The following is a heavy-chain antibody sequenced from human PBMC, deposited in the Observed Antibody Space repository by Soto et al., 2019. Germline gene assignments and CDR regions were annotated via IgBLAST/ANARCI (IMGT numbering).Heavy chain of an antibody. J-gene: IGHJ4*02. CDR3: ARGGGPYVWFNEF. V-gene: IGHV1-69*01. CDR2: IIPVFCST. CDR1: GGLFSSFA. Sequence: QGQLVQSGPEVKKPGSSVKVSCKDSGGLFSSFAISWVRQAPGQGLEWLGGIIPVFCSTIYAEKFQGRVTIAADESTNTAYMELTSLTSGDTAVYYCARGGGPYVWFNEFWGQGTLVTVSS. D-gene: IGHD3-16*01.